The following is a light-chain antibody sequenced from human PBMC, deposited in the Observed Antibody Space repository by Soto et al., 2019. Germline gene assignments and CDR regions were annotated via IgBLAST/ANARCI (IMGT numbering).Light chain of an antibody. J-gene: IGKJ1*01. CDR3: QQSYSIPRT. Sequence: DIQMTQSPSYLSPSVGDRVNITCRASQRINIYLNWYRQKPGKAPEXMIYSASNLQSGVPSRFSGSWSGTDCTLTISSLQPEDVPTYYCQQSYSIPRTLGQGTKVDI. V-gene: IGKV1-39*01. CDR1: QRINIY. CDR2: SAS.